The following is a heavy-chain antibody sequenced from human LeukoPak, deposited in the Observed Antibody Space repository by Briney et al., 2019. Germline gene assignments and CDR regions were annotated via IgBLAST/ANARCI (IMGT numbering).Heavy chain of an antibody. J-gene: IGHJ6*02. Sequence: GESLKISCKGSGYRFFSHWIGWVRQKPGKGLEWMGIIYPGDSDTRYSPSLQGQVTISADTSINTAYLQWSSLRASDTAMYYCASHTGYYGSGEYGDYYYYGMNVWGQGTTITVS. D-gene: IGHD3-3*01. CDR3: ASHTGYYGSGEYGDYYYYGMNV. CDR2: IYPGDSDT. CDR1: GYRFFSHW. V-gene: IGHV5-51*01.